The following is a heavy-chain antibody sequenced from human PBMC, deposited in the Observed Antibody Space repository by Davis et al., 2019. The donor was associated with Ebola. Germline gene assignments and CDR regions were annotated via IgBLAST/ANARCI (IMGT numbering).Heavy chain of an antibody. CDR1: GYSFTSYW. CDR3: ARLGYCSGGSCTNWFEP. V-gene: IGHV5-51*01. Sequence: GESLKIPCKGSGYSFTSYWIAWVRQMPGKGLEWMGIIYPGDSDTRYRLSVQGQVTISADKSISTAYLQWSSLKATDTAMFYCARLGYCSGGSCTNWFEPWGQGTLVTVSS. D-gene: IGHD2-15*01. J-gene: IGHJ5*02. CDR2: IYPGDSDT.